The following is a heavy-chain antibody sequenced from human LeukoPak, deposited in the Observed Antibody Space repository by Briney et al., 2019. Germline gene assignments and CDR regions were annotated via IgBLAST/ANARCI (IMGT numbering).Heavy chain of an antibody. J-gene: IGHJ5*02. V-gene: IGHV1-69*05. CDR3: ARDGGPVQFDP. D-gene: IGHD2-15*01. Sequence: SVKVSCKASGGTFSSYAISWVRQAPGQGLEWMGGIIPIFGTANYAQKLQGRVTMTTDTSTSTAYMELRSLRSDDTAVYYCARDGGPVQFDPWGQGTLVTVSS. CDR1: GGTFSSYA. CDR2: IIPIFGTA.